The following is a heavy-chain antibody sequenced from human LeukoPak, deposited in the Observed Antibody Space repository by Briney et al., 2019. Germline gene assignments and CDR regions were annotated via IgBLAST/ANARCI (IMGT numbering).Heavy chain of an antibody. CDR1: GYRFTSYW. CDR2: IYPGDSDI. CDR3: ARHNYYDSSGHTADY. J-gene: IGHJ4*02. D-gene: IGHD3-22*01. Sequence: GESLKISCKGSGYRFTSYWIGWVRQMPGKGLEWMGIIYPGDSDIRYSPSFQGQVTISADKSISTAYLQWSSLKASDTAVYYCARHNYYDSSGHTADYWGQGTLVTVSS. V-gene: IGHV5-51*01.